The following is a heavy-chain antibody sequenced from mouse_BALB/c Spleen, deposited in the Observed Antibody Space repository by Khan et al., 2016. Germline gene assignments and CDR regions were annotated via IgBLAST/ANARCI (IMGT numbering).Heavy chain of an antibody. D-gene: IGHD2-14*01. Sequence: GQRQQSGPELVKPGASVKMSCKTSGYPFTNYILHWVKQKPGQGLEWIGYINPHNDGIKYNEKFKGKATLTSDKSSSTAYMDLSSLTSEDSAVYYCARDYRYDWDVMDYWGQGTSVTVSS. J-gene: IGHJ4*01. CDR2: INPHNDGI. V-gene: IGHV1S136*01. CDR1: GYPFTNYI. CDR3: ARDYRYDWDVMDY.